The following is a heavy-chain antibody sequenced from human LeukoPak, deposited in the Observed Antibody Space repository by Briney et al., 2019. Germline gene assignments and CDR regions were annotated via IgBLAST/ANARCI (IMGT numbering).Heavy chain of an antibody. V-gene: IGHV4-30-2*02. D-gene: IGHD5-18*01. CDR3: ARGIQLDY. Sequence: SETLSLTCAVSGGSTSSGGYSWSWIRQPPGKGLEWIGYIYHSGSTYYNPSLKSRVTISVDTSKNQFSLKLSSVTAADTAVYYCARGIQLDYWGQGTLVTVSS. CDR2: IYHSGST. J-gene: IGHJ4*02. CDR1: GGSTSSGGYS.